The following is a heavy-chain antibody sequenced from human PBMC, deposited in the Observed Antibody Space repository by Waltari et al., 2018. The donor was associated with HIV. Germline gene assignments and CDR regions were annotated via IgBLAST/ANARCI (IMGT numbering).Heavy chain of an antibody. V-gene: IGHV4-59*01. J-gene: IGHJ5*02. CDR1: GGSISSYY. D-gene: IGHD3-22*01. CDR2: IYYSGST. CDR3: ARDYYDSSGYYYGYSP. Sequence: QVQLQESGPGLVKPSETLSLTCTVSGGSISSYYRSWIRQPPGKGLEWIGYIYYSGSTNYNPSLKSRVTISVDTSKNQFSLKLSSVTAADTAVYYCARDYYDSSGYYYGYSPWGQGTLVTVSS.